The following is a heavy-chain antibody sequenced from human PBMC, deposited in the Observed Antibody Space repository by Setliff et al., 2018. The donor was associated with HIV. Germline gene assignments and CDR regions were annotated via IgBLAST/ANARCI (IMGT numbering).Heavy chain of an antibody. Sequence: PSETLSLTCAVSGYSISCGYYWGWIRQPPGKGLEWIGSIYHSGSTYYNPSLKSRVTISVDTSKNQFSLKLRSVTAADTAVYYCARLSPQYSGYDSGAFGYWGQGTLVTVSS. CDR1: GYSISCGYY. CDR2: IYHSGST. D-gene: IGHD5-12*01. V-gene: IGHV4-38-2*01. CDR3: ARLSPQYSGYDSGAFGY. J-gene: IGHJ4*02.